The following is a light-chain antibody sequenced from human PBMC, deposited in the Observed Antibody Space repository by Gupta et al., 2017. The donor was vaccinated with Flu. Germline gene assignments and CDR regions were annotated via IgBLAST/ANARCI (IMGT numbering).Light chain of an antibody. J-gene: IGKJ4*01. Sequence: PGERATLPCRASQSVNSYLAWYQQKPGQPPRLLIYDASNRATGIPARFSGSGSGTDFTLTISSREQEDFAGYYCQQRSNWPPLTFGGGTKVEIK. CDR2: DAS. V-gene: IGKV3-11*01. CDR1: QSVNSY. CDR3: QQRSNWPPLT.